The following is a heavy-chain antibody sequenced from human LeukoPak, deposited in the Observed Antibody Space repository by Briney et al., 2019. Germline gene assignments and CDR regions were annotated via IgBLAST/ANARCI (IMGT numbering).Heavy chain of an antibody. CDR2: ISSSGSTI. V-gene: IGHV3-11*04. D-gene: IGHD3-22*01. J-gene: IGHJ4*02. Sequence: PGGSLRLSCAASGFTFSDYYMSWIRQAPGKGLEWVSYISSSGSTIYYADAVKGRFTISRDNAKNSLYLQMKSLRAEDTAVYYCARGGGYYYDSSGYYQCDYWGQGTLVTVSS. CDR1: GFTFSDYY. CDR3: ARGGGYYYDSSGYYQCDY.